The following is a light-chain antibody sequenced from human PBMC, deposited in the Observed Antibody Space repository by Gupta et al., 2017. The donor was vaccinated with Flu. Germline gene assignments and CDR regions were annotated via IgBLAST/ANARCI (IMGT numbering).Light chain of an antibody. J-gene: IGLJ3*02. V-gene: IGLV3-10*01. CDR2: EDR. CDR3: YSTDTSGNHRV. CDR1: ALPKKY. Sequence: SYELTQPPSVSVSPGQTARITCSGDALPKKYAYWYQQKSGQAPVLIIYEDRKRPSGIPERFSGSSSGTRATLTISGAQGEDEADYYCYSTDTSGNHRVFGGGTNLTVL.